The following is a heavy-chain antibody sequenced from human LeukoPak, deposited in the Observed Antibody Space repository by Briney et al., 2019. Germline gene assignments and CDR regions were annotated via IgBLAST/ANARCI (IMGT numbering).Heavy chain of an antibody. Sequence: GGSLRLSCAASGFTFSSYAMHWVRQAPGKGLEYVSAISSNGGDTYYANSVKGRFTISRDNSKNTLYLQMGSLRAEDMAVYYCARPGYCSSTSCLDVWGKGTTVTVSS. V-gene: IGHV3-64*01. CDR3: ARPGYCSSTSCLDV. D-gene: IGHD2-2*01. CDR2: ISSNGGDT. J-gene: IGHJ6*04. CDR1: GFTFSSYA.